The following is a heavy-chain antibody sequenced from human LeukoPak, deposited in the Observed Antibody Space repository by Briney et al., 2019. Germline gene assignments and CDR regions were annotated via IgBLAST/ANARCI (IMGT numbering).Heavy chain of an antibody. Sequence: PSQTLSLTCTVSGGSISSGGYYWSWIRQHPGKGLEWIGYIYYSGSTYYNPSLKSRVTISVDTSKNQFSLKLSSVTAADTAVYYCAKDHEMASMKKGYWGQGTLVTVSS. CDR2: IYYSGST. J-gene: IGHJ4*02. D-gene: IGHD5-24*01. CDR3: AKDHEMASMKKGY. V-gene: IGHV4-31*03. CDR1: GGSISSGGYY.